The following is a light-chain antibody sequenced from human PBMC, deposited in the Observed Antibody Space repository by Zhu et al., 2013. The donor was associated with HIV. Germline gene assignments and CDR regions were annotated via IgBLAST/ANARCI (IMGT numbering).Light chain of an antibody. J-gene: IGLJ2*01. CDR1: SSNIGADYD. V-gene: IGLV1-40*01. CDR3: NSHRSGTTLVL. CDR2: GNI. Sequence: QSXLTQPPSVSGAPGQRVTISCTGSSSNIGADYDVHWYQQVPGTAPKRLIYGNINRPSGISNRFSGSKSGNTASLTISGLQDDDEAEYYCNSHRSGTTLVLFGGGTKVTVL.